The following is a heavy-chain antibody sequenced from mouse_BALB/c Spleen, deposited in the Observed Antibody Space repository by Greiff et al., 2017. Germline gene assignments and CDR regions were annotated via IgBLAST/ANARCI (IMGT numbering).Heavy chain of an antibody. J-gene: IGHJ4*01. CDR2: IYPGDGDT. CDR3: AREAYGSSYYAMDY. Sequence: VKLLESGAELARPGASVKLSCKASGYTFTSYWMQWVKQRPGQGLEWIGAIYPGDGDTRYTQKFKGKATLTADKSSSTAYMQLSSLASEDSAVYYCAREAYGSSYYAMDYWGQGTSVTVSS. V-gene: IGHV1-87*01. CDR1: GYTFTSYW. D-gene: IGHD1-1*01.